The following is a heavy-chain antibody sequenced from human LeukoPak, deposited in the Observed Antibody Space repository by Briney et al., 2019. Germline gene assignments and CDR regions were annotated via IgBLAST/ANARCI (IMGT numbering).Heavy chain of an antibody. Sequence: PSETLSLTCTVSGGSISTYHWNWIRKSPEKGLEWIGYMQSTGNSNYNPSLKSRATMSVDMSRNQIVLNLSSVTAADTAVYFCARDKQHSYGRYFDHWGQGTLVTVSS. CDR3: ARDKQHSYGRYFDH. CDR2: MQSTGNS. D-gene: IGHD5-18*01. J-gene: IGHJ4*02. V-gene: IGHV4-59*01. CDR1: GGSISTYH.